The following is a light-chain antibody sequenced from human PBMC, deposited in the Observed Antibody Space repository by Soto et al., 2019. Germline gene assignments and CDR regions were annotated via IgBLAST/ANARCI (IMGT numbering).Light chain of an antibody. CDR2: DAS. CDR3: QHYGRAPGLFT. CDR1: QSVSSSF. V-gene: IGKV3-20*01. J-gene: IGKJ3*01. Sequence: EGVLTQSPGTLSLSPGERAILSCRASQSVSSSFLAWYQQKPGRTPRLLIYDASSRATGIPASFSGSGSGTDFTLTIDRLEPEVFAVYYCQHYGRAPGLFTFGPGTKVDIK.